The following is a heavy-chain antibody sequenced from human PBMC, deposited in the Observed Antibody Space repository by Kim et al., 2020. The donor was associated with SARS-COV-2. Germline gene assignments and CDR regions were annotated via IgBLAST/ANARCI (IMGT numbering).Heavy chain of an antibody. CDR2: ISGTGDSR. V-gene: IGHV3-23*01. Sequence: GGSLRLSCEASGFIFSVYAMAWVRQAPGKGLECVAGISGTGDSRFYGDSVKGRFTVSRDNSKNTMYLQMNGLRAEDTATYSCAKNLGTVDDGSQTYAPFFVFWGRGARVTVSS. J-gene: IGHJ4*03. CDR3: AKNLGTVDDGSQTYAPFFVF. D-gene: IGHD3-10*01. CDR1: GFIFSVYA.